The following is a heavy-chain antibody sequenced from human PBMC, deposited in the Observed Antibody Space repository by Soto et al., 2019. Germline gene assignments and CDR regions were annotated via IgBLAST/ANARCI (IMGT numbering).Heavy chain of an antibody. D-gene: IGHD3-3*01. V-gene: IGHV4-59*01. CDR1: GGSISSYY. CDR2: IYYSGST. CDR3: ARDHPDFWSGYNWFDP. J-gene: IGHJ5*02. Sequence: SETLSLTCTVSGGSISSYYWSWIRQPPGKGLEWIGYIYYSGSTNYNPSLKSRVTISVDTSKNQYSLKLSSVTAADTAVYYCARDHPDFWSGYNWFDPWGQGTLVTVSS.